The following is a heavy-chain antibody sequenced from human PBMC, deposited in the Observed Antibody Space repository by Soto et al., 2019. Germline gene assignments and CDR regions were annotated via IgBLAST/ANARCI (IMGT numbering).Heavy chain of an antibody. V-gene: IGHV3-33*01. CDR2: IWYDGSNK. D-gene: IGHD7-27*01. CDR3: ARGSQLGRQRPIDY. Sequence: GGSLRLSCAASGFTFSSYGMHWVRQAPGKGLEWVAVIWYDGSNKYYADSVKGRFTISRDNSKNTLYLQMNSLRAEDTAVYYCARGSQLGRQRPIDYWGQGTLVTVSS. J-gene: IGHJ4*02. CDR1: GFTFSSYG.